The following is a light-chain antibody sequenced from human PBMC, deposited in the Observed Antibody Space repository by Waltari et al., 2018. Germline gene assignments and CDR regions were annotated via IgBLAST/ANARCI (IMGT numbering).Light chain of an antibody. J-gene: IGLJ3*02. CDR1: SSNIGSDF. V-gene: IGLV1-47*01. CDR2: RNN. Sequence: QSVLTQPPSASGTPGQRVTISCSGSSSNIGSDFLYWYQQLPGTAPKRLVYRNNPRPAGVPDRCSGSKSGTSASLAISGLRSEDEADYYCAAWDDSLSGPGVFGGGTKLTVL. CDR3: AAWDDSLSGPGV.